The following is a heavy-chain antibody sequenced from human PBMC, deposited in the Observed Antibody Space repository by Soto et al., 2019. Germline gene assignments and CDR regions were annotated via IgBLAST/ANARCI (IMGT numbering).Heavy chain of an antibody. CDR3: ARVGFDASMVYAIFPNCFDP. V-gene: IGHV1-18*01. J-gene: IGHJ5*02. CDR1: GYTFTSYG. D-gene: IGHD2-8*01. CDR2: ISAYNGNT. Sequence: QVQLVQSGAEVKKPGASVKVSCKASGYTFTSYGISWVRQAPGQGREWMGWISAYNGNTNYSQKPQGRFTMTTDTPTSTAYMELRSLRSDDTAVYYCARVGFDASMVYAIFPNCFDPWGQGTLVTVSS.